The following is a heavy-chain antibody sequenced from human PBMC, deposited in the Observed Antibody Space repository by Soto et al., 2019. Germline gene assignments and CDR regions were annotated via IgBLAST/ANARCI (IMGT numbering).Heavy chain of an antibody. CDR2: VYYGGAIFYSGNI. D-gene: IGHD3-3*02. CDR1: GDSISSSNSH. CDR3: VRYDRINMKPYSPEGFHI. J-gene: IGHJ3*02. Sequence: KSSETLSLTCTVSGDSISSSNSHWGWTRQPPGKVLDYIGSVYYGGAIFYSGNIYYNPSLKSRVTISVDTSKNQFSLRLSSVTAADTGVYYCVRYDRINMKPYSPEGFHIWGQGTMVTVSS. V-gene: IGHV4-39*01.